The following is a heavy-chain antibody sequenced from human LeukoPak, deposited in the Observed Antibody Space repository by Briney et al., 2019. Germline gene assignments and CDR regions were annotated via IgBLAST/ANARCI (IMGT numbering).Heavy chain of an antibody. CDR1: GFTFNNYG. V-gene: IGHV3-23*01. D-gene: IGHD3-16*02. CDR3: AKGLGGYDYIWGSYRTFDY. Sequence: PGGSLRLSCAASGFTFNNYGMSWVRQAPGKGLEWVSAISGSGGSTYYADSVKGRFTISRDNSKNTLYLQMNSLRAEDTAVYYCAKGLGGYDYIWGSYRTFDYWGQGTLVTVSS. J-gene: IGHJ4*02. CDR2: ISGSGGST.